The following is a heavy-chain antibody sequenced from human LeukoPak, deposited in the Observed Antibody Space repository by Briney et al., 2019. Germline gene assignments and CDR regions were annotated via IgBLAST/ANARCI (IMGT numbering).Heavy chain of an antibody. CDR3: ARQLGSCTRGTCYFDS. CDR2: LVSGGAP. V-gene: IGHV3-23*01. D-gene: IGHD2-8*01. Sequence: GGSLRLSCAASGFTFSSYAMSWVRQAPGKGLEWVSALVSGGAPYYADSVKGRFTMSKDNSKNSLYLQMNSLRAEDTAVYYCARQLGSCTRGTCYFDSWGQGTLVTVSS. CDR1: GFTFSSYA. J-gene: IGHJ4*02.